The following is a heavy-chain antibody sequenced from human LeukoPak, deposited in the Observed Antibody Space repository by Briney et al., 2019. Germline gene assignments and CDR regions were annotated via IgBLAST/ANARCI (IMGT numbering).Heavy chain of an antibody. J-gene: IGHJ4*02. D-gene: IGHD1-1*01. Sequence: GASVKVSCTASGYTFTGYHIHWVRQAPGQGLEWLGWINPNSGGTNYAQKFQGRVTMTRDTSISTPYMQLSRLRSDDTAVFYCARQTAYYFDYWGQGTLVTVSS. CDR1: GYTFTGYH. CDR3: ARQTAYYFDY. CDR2: INPNSGGT. V-gene: IGHV1-2*02.